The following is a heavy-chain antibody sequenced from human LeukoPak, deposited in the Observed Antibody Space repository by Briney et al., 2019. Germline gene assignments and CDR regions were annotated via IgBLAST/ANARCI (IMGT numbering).Heavy chain of an antibody. CDR3: ATHYVWGSFEGFDY. V-gene: IGHV1-24*01. Sequence: PGRSLRLSCAASGFTFSSYVMHWLRQAPGEGLEWMGGFDPEDGETIYAQKFQGRVTMTEDTSTDTAYMEVTSLRSEDTAVYYCATHYVWGSFEGFDYWGQGTLVTVSS. J-gene: IGHJ4*02. CDR2: FDPEDGET. CDR1: GFTFSSYV. D-gene: IGHD3-16*01.